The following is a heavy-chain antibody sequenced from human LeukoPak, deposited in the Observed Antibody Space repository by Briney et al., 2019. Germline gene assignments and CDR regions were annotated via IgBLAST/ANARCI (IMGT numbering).Heavy chain of an antibody. D-gene: IGHD6-19*01. Sequence: SETLSLTCTVSGGSISSGDYYWSWICQPPGKGLEWIGYIYYSGSTYYDSSLKSRVTISVDTSKNQFSLKLSSVTAADTAVYYCARDPGIAVAGTDAFDIWGQGTMVTVSS. CDR1: GGSISSGDYY. J-gene: IGHJ3*02. CDR2: IYYSGST. V-gene: IGHV4-30-4*08. CDR3: ARDPGIAVAGTDAFDI.